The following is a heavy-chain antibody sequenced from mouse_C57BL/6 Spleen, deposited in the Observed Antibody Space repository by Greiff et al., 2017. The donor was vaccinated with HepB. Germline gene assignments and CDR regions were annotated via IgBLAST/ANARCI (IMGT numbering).Heavy chain of an antibody. D-gene: IGHD1-1*01. CDR1: GFTFSDYY. CDR3: ARDLYGRGYFDY. J-gene: IGHJ2*01. CDR2: INYDGSST. V-gene: IGHV5-16*01. Sequence: EVKLMESEGGLVQPGSSMKLSCTASGFTFSDYYMAWVRQVPEKGLEWVANINYDGSSTYYLDSLKSRFIISRDNAKNILYLQMSSLKSEDTATYYCARDLYGRGYFDYWGQGTTLTVSS.